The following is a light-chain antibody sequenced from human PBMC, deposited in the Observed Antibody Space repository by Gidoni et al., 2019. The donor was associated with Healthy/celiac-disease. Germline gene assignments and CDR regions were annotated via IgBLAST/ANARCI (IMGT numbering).Light chain of an antibody. CDR2: DAS. V-gene: IGKV1-39*01. Sequence: DIQMTQSPSSLSASVGDRVTITCRASQSISNYLNWYHQKPGNAPKLLIYDASSLETGVPSRFNGSGSGTVFTLTISGLQPEDFATYYCQQSYSALLYTFGQGTKLEIK. J-gene: IGKJ2*01. CDR3: QQSYSALLYT. CDR1: QSISNY.